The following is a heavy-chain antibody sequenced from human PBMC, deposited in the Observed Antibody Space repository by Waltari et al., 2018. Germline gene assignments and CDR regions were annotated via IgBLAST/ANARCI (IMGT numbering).Heavy chain of an antibody. V-gene: IGHV4-38-2*01. J-gene: IGHJ4*02. CDR1: GYSISSGYY. CDR3: ARGEDNWNSPAYYFDY. CDR2: SYHIGRT. D-gene: IGHD1-7*01. Sequence: QVQLQESGPGLVKPSETLSLTCAVSGYSISSGYYWGWIRQPPGKGLEWIGSSYHIGRTYYTPTLKSRFTISEDTAKDQFSLKLSSVTAADTAVYYCARGEDNWNSPAYYFDYWGQGTLVTVSS.